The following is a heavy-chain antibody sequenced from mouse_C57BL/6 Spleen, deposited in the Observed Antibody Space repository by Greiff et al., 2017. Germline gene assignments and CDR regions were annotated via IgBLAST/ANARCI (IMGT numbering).Heavy chain of an antibody. J-gene: IGHJ2*01. CDR2: ISGGGGNT. D-gene: IGHD2-5*01. CDR1: GFTFSSST. V-gene: IGHV5-9*01. CDR3: ARQGYSNSFDY. Sequence: EVKLVESGGGLVKPGGSLKLSCAASGFTFSSSTMSWVRQTPEKRLEWVATISGGGGNTYYPDSVKGRFTISRDNAKNTLYLQMSSLRSEDTALYYCARQGYSNSFDYWGQGTTLTVSS.